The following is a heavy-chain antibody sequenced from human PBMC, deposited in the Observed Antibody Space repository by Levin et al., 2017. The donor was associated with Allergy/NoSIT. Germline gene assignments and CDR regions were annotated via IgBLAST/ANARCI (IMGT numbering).Heavy chain of an antibody. D-gene: IGHD5-12*01. CDR1: GDSISSYY. V-gene: IGHV4-59*03. CDR3: MGGRGWLSDY. J-gene: IGHJ4*02. CDR2: IYDSGST. Sequence: SQTLSLTCTVSGDSISSYYWNWIRQSAGKGLEWIGYIYDSGSTNYNPSLKSRVTISVDTSKNQFSLKLSSVTAADTAVYYCMGGRGWLSDYWGQGTLVTVSS.